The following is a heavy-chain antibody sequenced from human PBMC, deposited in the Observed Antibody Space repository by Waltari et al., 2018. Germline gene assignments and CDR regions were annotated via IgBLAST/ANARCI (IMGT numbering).Heavy chain of an antibody. CDR3: ARVLVLTFVTGEGLDG. Sequence: QMEETGGGMAQPGGSLKVACKVSGFSVSGNYVTWVRQAPGKVVGWLGVIQDDGSTYYADSVEGRFTISRDTSKNIVYLQMISLTIDDTAVYFCARVLVLTFVTGEGLDGWGRGTVVAVSS. CDR2: IQDDGST. V-gene: IGHV3-66*02. CDR1: GFSVSGNY. D-gene: IGHD3-22*01. J-gene: IGHJ3*01.